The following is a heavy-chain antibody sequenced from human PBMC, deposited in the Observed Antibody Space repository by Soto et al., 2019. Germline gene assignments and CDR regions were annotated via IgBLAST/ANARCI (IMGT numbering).Heavy chain of an antibody. CDR3: AKEVAVAGDFYY. CDR2: ISYDGSNK. D-gene: IGHD6-19*01. Sequence: GRSLTLSCVASGFNFMGYGTPWVRQAPGKGLEWVAVISYDGSNKYYADSVKGRFTISRDNSKDTLYLQMDSLRPEDTAVYYCAKEVAVAGDFYYWGNVTLGNVSS. J-gene: IGHJ4*01. CDR1: GFNFMGYG. V-gene: IGHV3-30*18.